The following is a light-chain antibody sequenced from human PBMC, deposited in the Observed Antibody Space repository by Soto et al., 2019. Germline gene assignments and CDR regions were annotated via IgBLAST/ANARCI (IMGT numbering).Light chain of an antibody. V-gene: IGKV1-39*01. CDR3: QQSYSSPRT. CDR2: AAS. CDR1: QSIISY. Sequence: DIQMTQSPSSLSASVGDRVTITCRASQSIISYLNWYQRKPGKAPKLLIYAASSLQSGVPSRFSGSGYGTDFTLTITSLQSEDFAIYYCQQSYSSPRTFGQGTKVDIK. J-gene: IGKJ1*01.